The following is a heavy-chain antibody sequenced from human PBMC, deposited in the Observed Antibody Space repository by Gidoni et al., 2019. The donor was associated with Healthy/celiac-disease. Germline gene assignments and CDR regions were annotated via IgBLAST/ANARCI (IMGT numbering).Heavy chain of an antibody. D-gene: IGHD3-22*01. CDR2: IDPSDSYT. CDR1: GYSFTSYW. J-gene: IGHJ3*02. Sequence: EVQLVQSGAEVTTPGEPLWISSTGSGYSFTSYWISWVRQMPGIGLEWMGRIDPSDSYTNYSPSFQGHVTISADKSISTAYLQWSSLKASDTAMYYCARLQLYYYDSREAFDIWGQGTMVTVSS. CDR3: ARLQLYYYDSREAFDI. V-gene: IGHV5-10-1*01.